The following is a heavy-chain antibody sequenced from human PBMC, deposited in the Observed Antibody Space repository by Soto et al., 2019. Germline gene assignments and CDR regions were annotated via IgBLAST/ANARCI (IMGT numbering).Heavy chain of an antibody. CDR3: APLSVSLSGPYGIHV. V-gene: IGHV4-39*01. CDR2: MFYSGLT. Sequence: SEALALTCRGSGYSVTSSDYYWAWIRQPPGKGLEWIGSMFYSGLTYYNPSLKSRVTLSVDTSKNQLSVRLNSVTAADTAVYYCAPLSVSLSGPYGIHVWGQGTTVTVYS. J-gene: IGHJ6*02. CDR1: GYSVTSSDYY. D-gene: IGHD2-15*01.